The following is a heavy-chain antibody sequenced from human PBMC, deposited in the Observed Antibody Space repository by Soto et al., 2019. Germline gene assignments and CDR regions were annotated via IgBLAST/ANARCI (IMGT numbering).Heavy chain of an antibody. Sequence: PGGSLRLSCAASGFTVSSNYMSWVRQAPGKGLEWVSVIYSGGSTYYADSVKGRFTISRDNSKNTLYLQMNSLRAEDTAVYYCARDLGYCSGGSCSTWGQGTLVTVSS. D-gene: IGHD2-15*01. CDR3: ARDLGYCSGGSCST. V-gene: IGHV3-53*01. CDR1: GFTVSSNY. J-gene: IGHJ5*02. CDR2: IYSGGST.